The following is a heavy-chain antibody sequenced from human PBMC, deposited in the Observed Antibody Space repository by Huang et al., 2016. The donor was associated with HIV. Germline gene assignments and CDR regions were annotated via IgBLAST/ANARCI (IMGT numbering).Heavy chain of an antibody. CDR2: GYQSGST. J-gene: IGHJ4*02. V-gene: IGHV4-39*01. CDR1: GDFISSTNYY. CDR3: ASQHIGAAATWF. D-gene: IGHD6-13*01. Sequence: QLQLQESGPGQVKPSETLSLTCTVSGDFISSTNYYWGWIRQSLGKGLEWVGSGYQSGSTHYNPALKSRVTLSVETSRNQFSLRLNSVTAADTAVYYCASQHIGAAATWFWGRGTQVAVSS.